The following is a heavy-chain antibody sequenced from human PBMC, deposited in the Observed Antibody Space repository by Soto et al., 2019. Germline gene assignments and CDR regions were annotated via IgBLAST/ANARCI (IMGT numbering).Heavy chain of an antibody. Sequence: SGGSLLLSCAASGFTFSDYYMNWIRQAPGKGLEWVSYISSGAITIYYADSVKGRFTISRDNAKNSLYLQMNSPRAEDTAVYYCAGQYSSSSVEFWGQGTLVTVSS. CDR3: AGQYSSSSVEF. J-gene: IGHJ4*02. CDR2: ISSGAITI. CDR1: GFTFSDYY. V-gene: IGHV3-11*01. D-gene: IGHD6-6*01.